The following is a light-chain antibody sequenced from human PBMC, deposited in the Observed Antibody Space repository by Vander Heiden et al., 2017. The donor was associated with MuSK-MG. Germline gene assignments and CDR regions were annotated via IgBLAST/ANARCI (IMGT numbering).Light chain of an antibody. CDR2: GAS. Sequence: EIVMTQSPATLSVSPGERANLSCRASQSVSSNLAWYQQKPGQAPRLLIYGASTRATGIPARFSGSGSGTEFTLTISSLQSEDFAVYYCQQYNNWPFYTFGQGTKLEIK. J-gene: IGKJ2*01. CDR3: QQYNNWPFYT. V-gene: IGKV3-15*01. CDR1: QSVSSN.